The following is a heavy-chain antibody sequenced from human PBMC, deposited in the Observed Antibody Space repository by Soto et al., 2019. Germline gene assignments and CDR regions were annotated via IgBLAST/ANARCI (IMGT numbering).Heavy chain of an antibody. Sequence: ASVKVSCKASGYTFTSYGISWVRQAPGQGLEWMGWISAYNGNTNYAQKLQGRVTMTTDTSTSTAYMELRSLRSDDTAVYYCARDGGGYSDFFDHPFDIWGQGTMVTVSS. J-gene: IGHJ3*02. CDR3: ARDGGGYSDFFDHPFDI. CDR2: ISAYNGNT. V-gene: IGHV1-18*01. D-gene: IGHD4-17*01. CDR1: GYTFTSYG.